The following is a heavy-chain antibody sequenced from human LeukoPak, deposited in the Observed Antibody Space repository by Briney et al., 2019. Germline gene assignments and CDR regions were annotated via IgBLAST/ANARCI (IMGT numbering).Heavy chain of an antibody. D-gene: IGHD6-13*01. J-gene: IGHJ5*02. CDR1: GGTFSSYA. Sequence: SVKVSCKASGGTFSSYAISWVRQPPGQGLEWMGRIIPILGIANYAQKFQGRVTITADKSTSTAYMELSSLRSEDTAVYYCARVPVGSSWTNWFDPWGQGTLVTVSS. CDR2: IIPILGIA. V-gene: IGHV1-69*04. CDR3: ARVPVGSSWTNWFDP.